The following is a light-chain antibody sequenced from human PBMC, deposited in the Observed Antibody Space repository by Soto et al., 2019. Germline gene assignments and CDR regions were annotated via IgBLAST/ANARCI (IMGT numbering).Light chain of an antibody. Sequence: LTQSPATLSATLEERGTLFSRASQDVSSNLAWYHQKTGQAPRSLVYGASTRDTGIPARFSGSGSGTDFTLTITSLQSEDFAVYFCQQYNGYPAAFGQGTKVDIK. J-gene: IGKJ1*01. CDR3: QQYNGYPAA. V-gene: IGKV3-15*01. CDR1: QDVSSN. CDR2: GAS.